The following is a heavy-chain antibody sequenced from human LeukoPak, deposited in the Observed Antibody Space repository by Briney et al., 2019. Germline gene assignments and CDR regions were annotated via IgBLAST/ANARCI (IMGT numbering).Heavy chain of an antibody. D-gene: IGHD3-10*01. CDR1: GYTFTNYA. V-gene: IGHV1-3*01. CDR3: ARGPHYYGSGSYYRPPASGYYGMDV. Sequence: GASVKVSCKASGYTFTNYAMHWVRQAPGQRLEWMGWINAGNGNTKYSQKFQGRVTITRDTSASTAYMELSSLRSEDTAVYYCARGPHYYGSGSYYRPPASGYYGMDVWGKGTTVTVSS. CDR2: INAGNGNT. J-gene: IGHJ6*04.